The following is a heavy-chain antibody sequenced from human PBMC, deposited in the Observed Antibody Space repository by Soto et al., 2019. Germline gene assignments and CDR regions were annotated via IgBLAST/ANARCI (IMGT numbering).Heavy chain of an antibody. CDR3: LIVGGTRT. CDR2: IRNKANEYTT. D-gene: IGHD1-26*01. J-gene: IGHJ5*02. Sequence: EVQVVESGGGLVQSGGSLRLSCAASGFPFSDLYIDWVRQAPGKGLEWVARIRNKANEYTTDYAASVKGRFTISRDDSKNSLYLQMNSLKTEDTAVYYCLIVGGTRTWGQGTLVSVSS. V-gene: IGHV3-72*01. CDR1: GFPFSDLY.